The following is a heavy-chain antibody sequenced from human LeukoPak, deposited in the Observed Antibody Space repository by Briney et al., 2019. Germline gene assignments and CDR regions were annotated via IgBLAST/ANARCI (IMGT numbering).Heavy chain of an antibody. CDR2: IYYSGST. CDR3: AREFGYSSSWYMDYYYYMDV. V-gene: IGHV4-39*07. J-gene: IGHJ6*03. Sequence: SETLSLTCTVSGGSISSSSYYWGWIRQPPGKGLEWIGRIYYSGSTYYNPSLKSRVTISVDTSKNQFSLKLSSVTAADTAVYYCAREFGYSSSWYMDYYYYMDVWGKGTTVTVSS. CDR1: GGSISSSSYY. D-gene: IGHD6-13*01.